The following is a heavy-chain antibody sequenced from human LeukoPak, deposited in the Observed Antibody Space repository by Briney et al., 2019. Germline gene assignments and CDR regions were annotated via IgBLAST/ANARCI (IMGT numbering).Heavy chain of an antibody. CDR2: ISAYNGNT. D-gene: IGHD6-13*01. Sequence: ASVKVSCTASGYTFTSYGINWVRQAPGQGLEWMGWISAYNGNTNYAQRLQGRVTMTTDTSTSTAYMELRSLRSDDTAVYYCARGDSSSWYFYDWGQGTLVTVSS. CDR3: ARGDSSSWYFYD. V-gene: IGHV1-18*01. J-gene: IGHJ4*02. CDR1: GYTFTSYG.